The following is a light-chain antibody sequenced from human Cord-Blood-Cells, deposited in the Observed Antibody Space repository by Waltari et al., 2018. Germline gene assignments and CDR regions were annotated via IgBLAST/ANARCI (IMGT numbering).Light chain of an antibody. Sequence: DIVMTQSPDSLAVSLGERATINCKSNQSVLYTSNNKNYLAWYQQKPGQPPKLLIYGASTRESGVPDRFSGSGSGTDFTLTISSLQAEDVAVYYCQQYYSTPPTFGQGTKVEIK. CDR1: QSVLYTSNNKNY. CDR2: GAS. CDR3: QQYYSTPPT. V-gene: IGKV4-1*01. J-gene: IGKJ1*01.